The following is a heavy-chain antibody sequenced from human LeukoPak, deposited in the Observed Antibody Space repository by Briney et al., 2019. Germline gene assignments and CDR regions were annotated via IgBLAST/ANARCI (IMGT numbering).Heavy chain of an antibody. D-gene: IGHD6-19*01. CDR3: AREGGRTVAGTFDN. Sequence: GGSLRLSCAASGFTFRTSGMHWVRQAPGKGLEWVAFIQYHGRDKYYADSVKGRFTISRVNSKNTLYMEVNSLRAEDTAVYYCAREGGRTVAGTFDNWGQGTLVTVSS. CDR2: IQYHGRDK. CDR1: GFTFRTSG. J-gene: IGHJ5*02. V-gene: IGHV3-30*02.